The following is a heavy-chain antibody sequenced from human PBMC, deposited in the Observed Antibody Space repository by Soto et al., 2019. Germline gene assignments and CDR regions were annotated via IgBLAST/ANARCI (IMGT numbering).Heavy chain of an antibody. J-gene: IGHJ3*02. V-gene: IGHV4-39*02. CDR3: ARDPPLLERRLGAFDI. D-gene: IGHD1-1*01. Sequence: SDTLSLTCTVSGGSISSSSYYWGWIRQPPGKGLEWIGSIYYSGSPYSNPSLKSRVTISVDTSKNQFSLYLQMNSLRAEDTAVYYCARDPPLLERRLGAFDIWGQGTMVTVSS. CDR2: IYYSGSP. CDR1: GGSISSSSYY.